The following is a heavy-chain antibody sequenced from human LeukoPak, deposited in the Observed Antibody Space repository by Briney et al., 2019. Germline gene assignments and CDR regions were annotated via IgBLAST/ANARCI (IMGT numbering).Heavy chain of an antibody. Sequence: PGGSLRLSCAASGFTFNYAWMSWVRQAPGKGLEWVGRIKSKTDGETTDYAAPVKGRFTISRDDSKNTMYIQMNRLKTEEKAWYYCTTAPSGYAYMNGWHRDYWGQGALVTVSS. CDR1: GFTFNYAW. CDR2: IKSKTDGETT. D-gene: IGHD5-18*01. V-gene: IGHV3-15*01. J-gene: IGHJ4*02. CDR3: TTAPSGYAYMNGWHRDY.